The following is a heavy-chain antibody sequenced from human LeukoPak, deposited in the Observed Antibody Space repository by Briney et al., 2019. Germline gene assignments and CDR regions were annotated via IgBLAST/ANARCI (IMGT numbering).Heavy chain of an antibody. D-gene: IGHD6-19*01. J-gene: IGHJ4*02. CDR3: AKGVQWAVPGSCLDS. Sequence: GGSLRLSCAASGLTFSSYSMDWVRQAPGQGLEWVSYISSSSSTIYYADSVKGRLRISRDNSKNTLYLQMNGLRVDDTAVYYCAKGVQWAVPGSCLDSWGLGTLVTVSS. CDR1: GLTFSSYS. V-gene: IGHV3-48*04. CDR2: ISSSSSTI.